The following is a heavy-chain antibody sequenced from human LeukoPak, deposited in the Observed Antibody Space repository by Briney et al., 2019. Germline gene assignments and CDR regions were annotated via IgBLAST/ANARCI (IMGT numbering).Heavy chain of an antibody. J-gene: IGHJ4*02. V-gene: IGHV3-33*01. D-gene: IGHD6-13*01. CDR1: GFTFSNYD. CDR2: IWYDGTTK. CDR3: VRQYGSRWSCDY. Sequence: PGGSLRLSCAASGFTFSNYDMNWVRQAPGKGLEWVAVIWYDGTTKYYADSVKGRFTISRDNSKNTLYLQMDSLRVEDTAVYYCVRQYGSRWSCDYWGQGTLVTVSS.